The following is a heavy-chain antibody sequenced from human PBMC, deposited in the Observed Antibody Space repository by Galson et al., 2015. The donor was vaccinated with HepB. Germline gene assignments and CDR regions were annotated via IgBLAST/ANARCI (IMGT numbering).Heavy chain of an antibody. J-gene: IGHJ4*02. CDR2: IDGSGGTT. CDR1: GFDFSGCG. V-gene: IGHV3-48*02. CDR3: TRGLGSSSWLSDY. D-gene: IGHD6-13*01. Sequence: SLRLSCAASGFDFSGCGLNWVRQAPGKGLEWLSFIDGSGGTTDYADSVKGRFTISRDNAKNSLYLQMNSLTDEDTAVYYCTRGLGSSSWLSDYWGQGTLGTVSS.